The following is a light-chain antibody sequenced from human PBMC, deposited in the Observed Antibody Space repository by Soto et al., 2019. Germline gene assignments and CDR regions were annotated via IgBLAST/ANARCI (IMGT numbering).Light chain of an antibody. CDR2: GAS. CDR3: QQYGGSPRGT. CDR1: QSVSSN. J-gene: IGKJ2*01. Sequence: EIVMTQSPATLSVSPGERATLSCRASQSVSSNLAWYQQKPGQAPRLLIYGASTRATGIPARFSGSGSGTEFTLTISRLQSEDFAVYYCQQYGGSPRGTFGQGTRLEIK. V-gene: IGKV3-15*01.